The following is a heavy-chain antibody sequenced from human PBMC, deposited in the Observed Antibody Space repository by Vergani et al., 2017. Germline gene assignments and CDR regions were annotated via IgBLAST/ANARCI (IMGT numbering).Heavy chain of an antibody. J-gene: IGHJ5*02. CDR1: GGSMSDFY. CDR2: IYPNGNG. CDR3: ARGNXGVNCPKYNWLAP. Sequence: QVHLQESGPGVVKPSDTLCLTCTVSGGSMSDFYWTWIRQPAGRGLEWIGRIYPNGNGNYNESLRSRLTMSIDTSRSQFSLSLSSVTAADTAVYYFARGNXGVNCPKYNWLAPWGRGILVTVSS. D-gene: IGHD2-21*01. V-gene: IGHV4-4*07.